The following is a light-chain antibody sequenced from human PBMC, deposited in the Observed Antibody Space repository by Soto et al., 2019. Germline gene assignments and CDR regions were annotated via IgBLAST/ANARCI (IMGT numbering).Light chain of an antibody. CDR2: AVS. J-gene: IGLJ3*02. Sequence: QSALTQPASVSGSPGQSITVSCTGTSSDIGSYNLVSWYQHHPGKAPKLMIYAVSKRPSGVSSRFSGSKSGNTASLTISGLQAEDEADDFCCSYAGSSSLLFGGGTKVTVL. CDR1: SSDIGSYNL. V-gene: IGLV2-23*02. CDR3: CSYAGSSSLL.